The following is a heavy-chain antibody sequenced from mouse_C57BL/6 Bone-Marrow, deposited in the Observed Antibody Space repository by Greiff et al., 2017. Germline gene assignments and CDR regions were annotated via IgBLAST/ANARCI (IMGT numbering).Heavy chain of an antibody. CDR3: ASFFFDY. V-gene: IGHV5-17*01. CDR1: GFTFSDYG. Sequence: EVHLVESGGGLVKPGGSLKLSCAASGFTFSDYGMHWVRQAPEKGLEWVAYFGSGRSTIYFADTVKGRFTISRDNAKNTLFLQMTSLRSEDTAMYYCASFFFDYWGQGTTLTVSS. CDR2: FGSGRSTI. J-gene: IGHJ2*01.